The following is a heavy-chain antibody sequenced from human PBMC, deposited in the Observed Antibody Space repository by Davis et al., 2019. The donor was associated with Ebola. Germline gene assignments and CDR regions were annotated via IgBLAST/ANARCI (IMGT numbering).Heavy chain of an antibody. Sequence: MPGGSLRLSCAVYGGSFSGYYWSWIRQPPGKGLEWIGEINHSGSTNYNPSLKSRVTISVDTSKNQFSLKLSSVTAADTAVYYCARAHGNWNRTYYYYGMDVWGQGTTVTVSS. D-gene: IGHD1/OR15-1a*01. CDR3: ARAHGNWNRTYYYYGMDV. V-gene: IGHV4-34*01. CDR2: INHSGST. J-gene: IGHJ6*02. CDR1: GGSFSGYY.